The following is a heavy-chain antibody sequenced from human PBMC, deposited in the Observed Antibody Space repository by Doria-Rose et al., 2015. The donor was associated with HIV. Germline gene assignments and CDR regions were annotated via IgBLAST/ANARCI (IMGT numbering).Heavy chain of an antibody. CDR1: GFTFRSYA. J-gene: IGHJ4*02. Sequence: QVQLVQSGGGVVQPGRSLRLSCAASGFTFRSYAMHWVRQAPGKGLEWVAVISYDGSKKYYSDSVKGRLTISRDNSENVLYLQMNSLSAEDTALYYCARNRAATGPGTPDYWGQGTRGTGSS. CDR3: ARNRAATGPGTPDY. V-gene: IGHV3-30*04. CDR2: ISYDGSKK. D-gene: IGHD6-13*01.